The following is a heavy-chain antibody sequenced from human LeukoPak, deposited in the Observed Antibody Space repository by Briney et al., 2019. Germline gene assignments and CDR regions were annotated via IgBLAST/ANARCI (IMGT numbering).Heavy chain of an antibody. V-gene: IGHV4-59*01. Sequence: SETLSLTCTVSGGSISGYYWSWIRQPPGKGLEWIGYIYYSGSANYNPSLKSRVTISVDTSKNQFSLKLSSVTAADTAVYYCARVMVAAAGTAEYFQHWGQGTLVTVSS. CDR2: IYYSGSA. D-gene: IGHD6-13*01. CDR1: GGSISGYY. J-gene: IGHJ1*01. CDR3: ARVMVAAAGTAEYFQH.